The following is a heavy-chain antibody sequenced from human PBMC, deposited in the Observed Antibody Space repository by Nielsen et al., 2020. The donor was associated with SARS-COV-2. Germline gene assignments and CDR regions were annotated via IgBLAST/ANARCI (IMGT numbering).Heavy chain of an antibody. CDR1: GFTFDDFG. J-gene: IGHJ4*02. CDR3: ARDMSVAHYDPLDY. D-gene: IGHD3-3*01. CDR2: ISWNSNII. Sequence: SLKISCVASGFTFDDFGRHWVRQVPGKGLEWVSGISWNSNIIGYADSVKGRFTISRDNAKNSLYLQMNSLRVEDTALYYCARDMSVAHYDPLDYWGQGTLVTVSS. V-gene: IGHV3-9*01.